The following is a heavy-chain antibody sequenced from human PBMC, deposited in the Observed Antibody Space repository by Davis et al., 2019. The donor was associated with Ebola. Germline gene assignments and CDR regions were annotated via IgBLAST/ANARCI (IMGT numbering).Heavy chain of an antibody. CDR3: AKDVGARFDY. Sequence: GESLKISCAASEFAFSRFGMHWVRQSPGKGLEWVAFIRFDGSEKFYADSVRGRFTISRDNPWNTLYLQMNSLRPEDTAVYYCAKDVGARFDYWGQGTLVTVSS. CDR2: IRFDGSEK. V-gene: IGHV3-30*02. J-gene: IGHJ4*02. CDR1: EFAFSRFG. D-gene: IGHD1-26*01.